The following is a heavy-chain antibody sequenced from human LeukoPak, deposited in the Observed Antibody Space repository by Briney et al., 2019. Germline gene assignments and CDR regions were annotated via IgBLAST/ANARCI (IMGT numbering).Heavy chain of an antibody. CDR1: GYTFTSYD. D-gene: IGHD2-8*01. CDR3: ARRYCTNGVCRLDY. V-gene: IGHV1-2*02. J-gene: IGHJ4*02. CDR2: INPNSGGT. Sequence: ASVKVSCKASGYTFTSYDINWVRQAPGQGLEWMGWINPNSGGTNYAQKFQGRVTMTRDTSISTAYMELSRLRSDDTAVYYCARRYCTNGVCRLDYWGQGTLVTVSS.